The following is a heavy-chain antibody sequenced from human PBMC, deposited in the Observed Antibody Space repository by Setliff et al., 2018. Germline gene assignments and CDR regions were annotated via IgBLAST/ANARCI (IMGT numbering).Heavy chain of an antibody. Sequence: GGSLRLSCAASGFIFRDYTMVWVRQAPGKGLEWVSVISYDVINKFYADSVKGRFTISRDNSKNTLFLQMNSLRAEDTAIYYCARDPDLGRWYSSGGFDPWGQGTLVTVSS. D-gene: IGHD6-19*01. J-gene: IGHJ5*02. CDR1: GFIFRDYT. CDR2: ISYDVINK. CDR3: ARDPDLGRWYSSGGFDP. V-gene: IGHV3-30*01.